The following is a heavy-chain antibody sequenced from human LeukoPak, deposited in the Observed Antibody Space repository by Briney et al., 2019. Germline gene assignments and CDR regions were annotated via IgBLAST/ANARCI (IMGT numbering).Heavy chain of an antibody. V-gene: IGHV3-23*01. CDR2: ISGSGNST. CDR3: AKNADYGDYRNWFDP. Sequence: GGSLRLSCAASGFTVSSNYMSWVRQAPGKGLEWVSGISGSGNSTYYADSVKGRFTISRDNSKNTLYLQMNSLRAEDTAVYYCAKNADYGDYRNWFDPWGQGTLVTVSS. D-gene: IGHD4-17*01. CDR1: GFTVSSNY. J-gene: IGHJ5*02.